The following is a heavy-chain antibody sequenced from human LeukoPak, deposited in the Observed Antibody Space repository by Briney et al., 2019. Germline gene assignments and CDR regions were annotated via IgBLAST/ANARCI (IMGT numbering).Heavy chain of an antibody. CDR3: ARLAVAGPSHYFDY. V-gene: IGHV4-59*01. Sequence: SETLSLTCTVSGGSISSYYWSWIRQPPGKGLEWIGYIYYSGSTNYNPSLKSRVTISVDTSKNQFSLKLSSVTAADTAVYYCARLAVAGPSHYFDYWGQGTLVTVSS. CDR1: GGSISSYY. J-gene: IGHJ4*02. CDR2: IYYSGST. D-gene: IGHD6-19*01.